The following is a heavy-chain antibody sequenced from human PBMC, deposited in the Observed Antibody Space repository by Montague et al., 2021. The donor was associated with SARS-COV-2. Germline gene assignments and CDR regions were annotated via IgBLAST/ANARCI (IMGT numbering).Heavy chain of an antibody. Sequence: CAISGDSVSSNRAARKWVRQSPSRGSEWLGRTYYRSKWYYEYAVSLKSRITINPDTSKNQFSLQVKSMTPEDTAVYYCALAVAGRGGYDYWGQGTLVTVSS. CDR3: ALAVAGRGGYDY. CDR2: TYYRSKWYY. CDR1: GDSVSSNRAA. J-gene: IGHJ4*02. V-gene: IGHV6-1*01. D-gene: IGHD6-19*01.